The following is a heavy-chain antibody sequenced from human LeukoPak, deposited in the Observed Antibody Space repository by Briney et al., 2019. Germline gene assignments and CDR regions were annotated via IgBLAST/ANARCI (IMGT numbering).Heavy chain of an antibody. D-gene: IGHD2-15*01. J-gene: IGHJ4*02. V-gene: IGHV3-23*01. CDR3: ARAPVTSCRGAFCYPFDY. CDR1: GFPLSSYA. Sequence: GGSLRLSCAASGFPLSSYAMSWVRQGPGKRLEWVAATSSSDPGTYHADSVRGRFTISRDNSRNTLYLQMNRVRVEDAAVYYCARAPVTSCRGAFCYPFDYWGQGTLVTVSS. CDR2: TSSSDPGT.